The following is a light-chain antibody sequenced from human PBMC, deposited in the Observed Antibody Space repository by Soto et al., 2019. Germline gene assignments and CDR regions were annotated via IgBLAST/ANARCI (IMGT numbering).Light chain of an antibody. CDR2: GAS. J-gene: IGKJ4*01. Sequence: EIVMTQSPATLSASPGERATLSCRASQSVSRNLAWYQQKPGQAPRLLIYGASTMANGIPARFSGSWSGTEFSLTISSLQYEDFAVYYCQQYNTWPPLTFGGGTKVEIK. CDR1: QSVSRN. CDR3: QQYNTWPPLT. V-gene: IGKV3-15*01.